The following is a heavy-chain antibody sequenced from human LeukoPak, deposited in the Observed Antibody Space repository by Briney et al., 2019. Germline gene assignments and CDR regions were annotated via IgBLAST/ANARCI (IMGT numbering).Heavy chain of an antibody. Sequence: TSETLSLTCTVSGGSISSYSWSWIRQPARKGLEWIGRIYTSGSTKYNPSLTSRVTMSVDTSKNQFSLKLRSVTAADTAVYYCARAVHCSGGSCYFDYWGQGTLVTVSS. CDR1: GGSISSYS. CDR2: IYTSGST. D-gene: IGHD2-15*01. J-gene: IGHJ4*02. CDR3: ARAVHCSGGSCYFDY. V-gene: IGHV4-4*07.